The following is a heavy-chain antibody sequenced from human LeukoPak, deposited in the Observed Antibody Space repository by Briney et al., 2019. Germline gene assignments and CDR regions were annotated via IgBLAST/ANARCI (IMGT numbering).Heavy chain of an antibody. CDR1: GFTFSTYA. J-gene: IGHJ5*02. CDR3: AKGDLYCSGGSCYYWFDP. CDR2: ISGSGGGT. D-gene: IGHD2-15*01. V-gene: IGHV3-23*01. Sequence: PGGSLRLSCVASGFTFSTYAMTWVRQAPGKGLEWVSGISGSGGGTYYGDSVKGRCTISGDNSKNTLYLQMNSLRVEDTAIYYCAKGDLYCSGGSCYYWFDPWGQGTLVTVSS.